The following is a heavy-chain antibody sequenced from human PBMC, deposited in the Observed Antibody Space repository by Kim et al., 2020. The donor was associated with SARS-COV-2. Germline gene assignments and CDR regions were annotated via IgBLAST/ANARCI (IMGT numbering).Heavy chain of an antibody. Sequence: SETLSLTCAVYGGSFSGYYWSWIRQPPGKGLEWIGEINHSGSTNYNPSLKSRVTISVDTSKNQFSLKLSSVTAADTAVYYWARGEGFGELTFDYWGQGTLVTVSS. V-gene: IGHV4-34*01. J-gene: IGHJ4*02. D-gene: IGHD3-10*01. CDR1: GGSFSGYY. CDR2: INHSGST. CDR3: ARGEGFGELTFDY.